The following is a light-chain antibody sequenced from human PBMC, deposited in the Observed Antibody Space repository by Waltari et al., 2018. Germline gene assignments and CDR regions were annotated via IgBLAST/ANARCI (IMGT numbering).Light chain of an antibody. V-gene: IGLV2-11*01. CDR1: SSYFNGYHY. Sequence: QSALTQPRSVSGSPGQSVTISCSGTSSYFNGYHYVSWYQQLPGKAPKLMIYDVVKRPSGVPDRFSASKSGNTASLTISGLQAEDEADYYCCSYVGSNVVFGGGTKLTVL. J-gene: IGLJ2*01. CDR3: CSYVGSNVV. CDR2: DVV.